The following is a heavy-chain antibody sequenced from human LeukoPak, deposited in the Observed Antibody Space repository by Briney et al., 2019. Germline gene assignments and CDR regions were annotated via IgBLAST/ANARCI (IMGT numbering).Heavy chain of an antibody. J-gene: IGHJ4*02. D-gene: IGHD5-24*01. CDR3: ARRIQGMAPYHFDY. V-gene: IGHV3-74*01. CDR2: INSDGGST. CDR1: GFTFSSYW. Sequence: GGSLRLSCTASGFTFSSYWMHWVRQAPGKGLVWVSRINSDGGSTSYADSVKGRFTISRDNAKNTLYLQMNSLRAEDTAVYYCARRIQGMAPYHFDYWGQGTLVTVSS.